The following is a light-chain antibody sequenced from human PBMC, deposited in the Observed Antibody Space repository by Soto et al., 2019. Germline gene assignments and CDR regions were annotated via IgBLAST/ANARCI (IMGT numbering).Light chain of an antibody. CDR2: EDN. J-gene: IGLJ3*02. CDR1: SGSIASNY. V-gene: IGLV6-57*03. Sequence: NFMLTQPHSVSESPGKTVTISCTRSSGSIASNYVQWYQQRPGSAPTTVIYEDNQRPSGVPDRFSGSIDSSSNSASLTISGLKTEDEADYCCQSYDSSKEVFGGGTKLTVL. CDR3: QSYDSSKEV.